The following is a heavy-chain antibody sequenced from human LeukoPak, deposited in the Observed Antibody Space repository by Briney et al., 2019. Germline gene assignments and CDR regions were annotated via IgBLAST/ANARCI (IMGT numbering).Heavy chain of an antibody. D-gene: IGHD6-19*01. CDR1: GGSISSYY. J-gene: IGHJ4*02. CDR2: IYTSGST. Sequence: SETLSLTCTVSGGSISSYYWSWIRQPAGKGLEWIGRIYTSGSTNYNPSLKSRVTMSVDTSKNQFSLKLSSVTAADTAVYCCARSYTWGSGWLTYFDYWGQGTLVTVSS. CDR3: ARSYTWGSGWLTYFDY. V-gene: IGHV4-4*07.